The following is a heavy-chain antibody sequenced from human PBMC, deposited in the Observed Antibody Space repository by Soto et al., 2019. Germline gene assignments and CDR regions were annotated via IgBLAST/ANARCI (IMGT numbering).Heavy chain of an antibody. D-gene: IGHD2-8*01. V-gene: IGHV4-34*01. CDR2: INQSGGT. CDR3: ARDPYANAFDI. J-gene: IGHJ3*02. Sequence: LSLTCAVCGASLSGYDWSWVRQPPGKGLEWIGEINQSGGTNYNPSLKGRVTISMDTSKSQFSLRLKSVTAADTAIYYCARDPYANAFDIWGRGTMVTVSS. CDR1: GASLSGYD.